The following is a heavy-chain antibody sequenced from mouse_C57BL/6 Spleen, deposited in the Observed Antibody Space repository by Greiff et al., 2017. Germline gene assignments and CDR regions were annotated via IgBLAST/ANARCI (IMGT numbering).Heavy chain of an antibody. CDR3: ARMTIVTLDY. CDR2: IDPSDSYT. J-gene: IGHJ2*01. V-gene: IGHV1-50*01. Sequence: QVQLQQPGAELVKPGASVKLSCKASGYTFTSYWMQWVKQRPGQGLEWIGEIDPSDSYTNYNQKFKGKATLTVDTSSSTAYMQLSSLTSEDSAVYYCARMTIVTLDYWGQGTTLTVSS. D-gene: IGHD2-5*01. CDR1: GYTFTSYW.